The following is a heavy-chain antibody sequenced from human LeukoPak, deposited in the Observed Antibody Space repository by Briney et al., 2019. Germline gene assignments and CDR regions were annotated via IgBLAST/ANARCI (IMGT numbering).Heavy chain of an antibody. J-gene: IGHJ3*02. V-gene: IGHV3-74*01. CDR2: ITSDGSGT. CDR3: ARDRVPSWYDAFDI. Sequence: PGGSLRLSCAASGFTFSSYRMHWVRQAPGKGLVWVSRITSDGSGTNYADSVKGRFTISRDNAKNTLYLQMNSLRADDTAVYYCARDRVPSWYDAFDIWGQGTMVTVSS. D-gene: IGHD6-13*01. CDR1: GFTFSSYR.